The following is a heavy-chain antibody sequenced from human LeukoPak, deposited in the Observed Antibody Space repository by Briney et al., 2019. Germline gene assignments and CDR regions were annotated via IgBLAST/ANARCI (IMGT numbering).Heavy chain of an antibody. V-gene: IGHV3-23*01. J-gene: IGHJ4*02. CDR1: GFTFSSYA. D-gene: IGHD3-10*01. CDR3: ARGRVTMVRGVIIQRYFDY. CDR2: ISGSGGST. Sequence: PGGSLRLSCAASGFTFSSYAMSWVRQAPGKGLEWVSAISGSGGSTYYADSVKGRFTISRDNSKNTLYLQMNSLRAEDTAVYYCARGRVTMVRGVIIQRYFDYWGQGTLVTVSS.